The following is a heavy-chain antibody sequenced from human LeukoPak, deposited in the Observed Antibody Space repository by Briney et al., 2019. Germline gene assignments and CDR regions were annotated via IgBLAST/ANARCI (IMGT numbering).Heavy chain of an antibody. V-gene: IGHV4-34*01. CDR3: ASQGHHGKIVGTTLSYFYMDV. CDR1: GGSFSGYY. D-gene: IGHD1-26*01. Sequence: PSETLSLTCAVYGGSFSGYYWSWIRQPPGKGLEWIGEINHSGSTNYNPSLKSRVTISVATSKNQFSLKLSSVTAADTAFYYCASQGHHGKIVGTTLSYFYMDVWGKGTTVTVSS. J-gene: IGHJ6*03. CDR2: INHSGST.